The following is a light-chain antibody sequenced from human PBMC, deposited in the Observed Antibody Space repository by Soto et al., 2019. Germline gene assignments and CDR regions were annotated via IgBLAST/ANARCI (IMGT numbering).Light chain of an antibody. CDR3: SSYAGDSIYVL. J-gene: IGLJ2*01. Sequence: QSALTQPHSVSGSPGQSVSISCTGTSRDVGGYHFVSWYQHHPGRAPKLIIYHVSERPSGVPDRFSGSKSGDTASLTISGLQAEDEADYYCSSYAGDSIYVLFGGGTKLTVL. V-gene: IGLV2-11*01. CDR2: HVS. CDR1: SRDVGGYHF.